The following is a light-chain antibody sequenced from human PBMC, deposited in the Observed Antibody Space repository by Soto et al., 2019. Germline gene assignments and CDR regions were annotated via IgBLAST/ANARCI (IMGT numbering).Light chain of an antibody. Sequence: EIVLTQSPGTLSLFPGDRATLSCRASQRVSNSYLAWFQQKPGQAPRLLIYDASRRDAGVPDRVSGGGSGTHFTLTLSALEPEDVALYVCQQYERSPFAFGHGTRLEI. CDR3: QQYERSPFA. CDR2: DAS. V-gene: IGKV3-20*01. J-gene: IGKJ2*01. CDR1: QRVSNSY.